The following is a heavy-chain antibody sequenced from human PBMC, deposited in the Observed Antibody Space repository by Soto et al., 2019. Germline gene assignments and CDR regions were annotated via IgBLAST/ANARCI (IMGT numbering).Heavy chain of an antibody. V-gene: IGHV4-30-4*01. CDR1: GGSISSGDSY. CDR3: ARSSIYYDYSGYYTFDY. D-gene: IGHD3-22*01. J-gene: IGHJ4*02. Sequence: QVQLQESGPRLVKPSQTLSLTCTVSGGSISSGDSYWSWIRQPPGKGLEWIGYISYSGSTYYNPSLKSRVTLSVDTPKNQLSLNLSSLTAADTAFYYCARSSIYYDYSGYYTFDYWGQGTLLTVSS. CDR2: ISYSGST.